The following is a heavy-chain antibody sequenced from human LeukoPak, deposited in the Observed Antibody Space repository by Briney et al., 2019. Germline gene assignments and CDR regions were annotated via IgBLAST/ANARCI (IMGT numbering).Heavy chain of an antibody. J-gene: IGHJ3*02. CDR3: ARASYGSGSWWAFDI. Sequence: SETLSLTCTVSAGSISSTSYSWGWIRQPPGKGLEWIGSVYYSGSTYYNPSLKSRVTISVDTSKNQFSLKLSSVTAADTAVYYCARASYGSGSWWAFDIWGQGTMVTVSS. CDR1: AGSISSTSYS. CDR2: VYYSGST. D-gene: IGHD3-10*01. V-gene: IGHV4-39*07.